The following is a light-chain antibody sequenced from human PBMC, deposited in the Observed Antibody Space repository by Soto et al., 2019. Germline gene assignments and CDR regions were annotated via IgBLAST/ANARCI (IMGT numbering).Light chain of an antibody. CDR2: GAS. V-gene: IGKV3-15*01. Sequence: EIGMTQSPDTLSVSPGERATLSCRASQSVGSNLAWYQKKPGQAPRLLIKGASIRDNDIPARFSGSGSGTEFTLTISSLQSEDFAIYYCQQYNNWPWTFGQGTRVDLK. J-gene: IGKJ1*01. CDR1: QSVGSN. CDR3: QQYNNWPWT.